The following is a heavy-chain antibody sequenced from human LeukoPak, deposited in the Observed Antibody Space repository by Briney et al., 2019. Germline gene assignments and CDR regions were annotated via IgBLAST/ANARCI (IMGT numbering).Heavy chain of an antibody. Sequence: SVKVSCKASGATFSNYAISWVRQAPGQGLEWMGRIIPFVDIADYAQKLQGRVTMTTDTSTSTAYMELRSLRSDDTAVYYCARDFPVAGNNWFDPWGQGTLVTVSS. J-gene: IGHJ5*02. V-gene: IGHV1-69*04. D-gene: IGHD6-19*01. CDR2: IIPFVDIA. CDR3: ARDFPVAGNNWFDP. CDR1: GATFSNYA.